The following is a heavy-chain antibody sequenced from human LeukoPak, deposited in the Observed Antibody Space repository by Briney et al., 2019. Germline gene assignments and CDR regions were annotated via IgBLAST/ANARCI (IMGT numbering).Heavy chain of an antibody. CDR3: ARPRGVGLLFDY. D-gene: IGHD3-10*01. V-gene: IGHV1-8*01. J-gene: IGHJ4*02. Sequence: ASVKVSCKASGYTFTCYDINWVRQATGQGLEWMGWMNPNSGNTGYAQKFQGRVTITRDTSASTAYMELSSLRSEDTAVYYCARPRGVGLLFDYWGQGTLVTVSS. CDR1: GYTFTCYD. CDR2: MNPNSGNT.